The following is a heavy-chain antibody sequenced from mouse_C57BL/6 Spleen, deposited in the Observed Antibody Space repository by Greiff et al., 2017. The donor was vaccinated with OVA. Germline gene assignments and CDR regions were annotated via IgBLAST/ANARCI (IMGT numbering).Heavy chain of an antibody. CDR3: ARYYDYDGGGFDY. Sequence: VQLKESGPELVKPGDSVKISCKASGYSFTGYFMNWVMQSHGKSLEWIGRINPYNGDTFYNQKFKGKATLTVDKSSSTAHMELRSLTSEDSAVYYCARYYDYDGGGFDYWGQGTTLTVSS. V-gene: IGHV1-20*01. CDR1: GYSFTGYF. D-gene: IGHD2-4*01. J-gene: IGHJ2*01. CDR2: INPYNGDT.